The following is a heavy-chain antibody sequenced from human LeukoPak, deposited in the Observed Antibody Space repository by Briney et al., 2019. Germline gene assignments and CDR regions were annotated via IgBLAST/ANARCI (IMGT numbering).Heavy chain of an antibody. D-gene: IGHD1-7*01. J-gene: IGHJ4*02. Sequence: GASVKVSCKASGYIFSNYGISWVRPAPGQGLEWMGWICAKNGDTNYIQKFRGRVTMTTDTSTSTAYMELWSLRSDDTAVYYCARDVPGTTPFDYWGQGTLVTVSS. CDR3: ARDVPGTTPFDY. CDR1: GYIFSNYG. V-gene: IGHV1-18*01. CDR2: ICAKNGDT.